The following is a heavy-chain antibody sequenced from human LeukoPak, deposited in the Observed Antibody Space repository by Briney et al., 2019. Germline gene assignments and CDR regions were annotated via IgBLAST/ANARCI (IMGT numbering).Heavy chain of an antibody. J-gene: IGHJ4*02. D-gene: IGHD6-13*01. CDR2: IKQDGSEK. CDR3: ARDYIAAAGTCDY. Sequence: GGSLRLSCAASGFTFSSYWMSWVRQAPGKGLECVANIKQDGSEKYYVDSVKGRFTISRDNAKNSLYLQMNSLRAEDTAVYYCARDYIAAAGTCDYWGQGTLVTVSS. CDR1: GFTFSSYW. V-gene: IGHV3-7*01.